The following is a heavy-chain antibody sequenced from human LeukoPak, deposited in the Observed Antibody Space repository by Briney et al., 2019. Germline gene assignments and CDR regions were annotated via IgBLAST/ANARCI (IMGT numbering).Heavy chain of an antibody. CDR1: GYTFSSYS. D-gene: IGHD1-20*01. V-gene: IGHV3-21*01. Sequence: GGSLRLSCAASGYTFSSYSMNWVRQAPGKGLEWVSSISSSSSYIYYADSVKGRFTISRDNAKNSLYLQMNSLRAEDSAVYYCARDITIRMVPFDYWGQGTLVTVSS. J-gene: IGHJ4*02. CDR3: ARDITIRMVPFDY. CDR2: ISSSSSYI.